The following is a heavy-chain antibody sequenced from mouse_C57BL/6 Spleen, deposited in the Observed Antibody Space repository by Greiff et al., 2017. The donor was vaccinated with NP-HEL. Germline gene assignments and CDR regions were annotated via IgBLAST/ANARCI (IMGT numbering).Heavy chain of an antibody. V-gene: IGHV1-39*01. CDR1: GYSFTDYN. D-gene: IGHD2-2*01. J-gene: IGHJ1*03. CDR2: INPNYGTT. CDR3: ARGAVTTRAKNWYFDV. Sequence: EVQLQQSGPELVKPGASVKISCKASGYSFTDYNMNWVKQSNGKSLEWIGVINPNYGTTSYNQKFKGKATLTVDQSSSTAYMQLNSLTSEDSAVYYCARGAVTTRAKNWYFDVWGTGTTVTVSS.